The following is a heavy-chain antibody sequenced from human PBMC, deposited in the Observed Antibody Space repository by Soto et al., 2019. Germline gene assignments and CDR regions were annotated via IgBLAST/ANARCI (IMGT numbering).Heavy chain of an antibody. J-gene: IGHJ4*02. V-gene: IGHV1-18*01. Sequence: GASVKVSCKASGYTFTSYGISWVRQAPGQGLEWMGWISAYNGNTNYAQKLQGRVTMTTDTSTSTAYMELRSLRSDDTAVYYCARSRYDSSGYYYTGFDYWGQGTLVTVS. CDR3: ARSRYDSSGYYYTGFDY. D-gene: IGHD3-22*01. CDR2: ISAYNGNT. CDR1: GYTFTSYG.